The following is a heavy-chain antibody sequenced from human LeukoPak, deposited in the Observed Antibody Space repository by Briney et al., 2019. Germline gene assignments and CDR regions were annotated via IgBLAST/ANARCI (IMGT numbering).Heavy chain of an antibody. Sequence: GESLKISCKGSGYSFTNYWIAWVRQMPGKGLECMEFIYPGDSDIRYSPSFEGQVTISADESISTAFLQWKSLKASDTAMYYCARRHTGASGRYNRFDPWGQGTLVTVSS. CDR1: GYSFTNYW. J-gene: IGHJ5*02. D-gene: IGHD1-26*01. CDR3: ARRHTGASGRYNRFDP. V-gene: IGHV5-51*01. CDR2: IYPGDSDI.